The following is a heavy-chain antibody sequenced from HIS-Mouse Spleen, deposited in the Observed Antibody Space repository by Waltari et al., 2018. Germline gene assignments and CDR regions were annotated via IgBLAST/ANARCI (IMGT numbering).Heavy chain of an antibody. Sequence: QLQLQESGPGLVKPSETLSLTCTVSGGSISSSSYYWGWIRQPPGKGLEWMGSIYYSGSTYDHPSLKSRVTISVDTSKNQFSLKLSSVTAADTAVYYCARDGYSGYGHDAFDIWGQGTMVTVSS. J-gene: IGHJ3*02. CDR3: ARDGYSGYGHDAFDI. CDR2: IYYSGST. CDR1: GGSISSSSYY. D-gene: IGHD5-12*01. V-gene: IGHV4-39*07.